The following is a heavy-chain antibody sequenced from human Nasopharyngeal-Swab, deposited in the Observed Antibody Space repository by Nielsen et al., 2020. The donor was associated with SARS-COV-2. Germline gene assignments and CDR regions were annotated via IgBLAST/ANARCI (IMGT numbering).Heavy chain of an antibody. CDR3: ASGYYYDSSGPQYGMDV. J-gene: IGHJ6*02. Sequence: WVRQAPGQGLEWMGGIIPIFGTANYAQKFQGRVTITADEPTSTAYMELSSLRSEDTAVYYCASGYYYDSSGPQYGMDVWAKGPRSPSP. V-gene: IGHV1-69*01. CDR2: IIPIFGTA. D-gene: IGHD3-22*01.